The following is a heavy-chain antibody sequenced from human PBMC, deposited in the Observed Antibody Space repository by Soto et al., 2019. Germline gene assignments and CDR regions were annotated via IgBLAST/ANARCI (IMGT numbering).Heavy chain of an antibody. CDR3: ARGSYNFDY. V-gene: IGHV1-69*01. Sequence: QVQLVQCGAEVKKPGSSVKVSCKALGGTFGSYALSWVRQAPGQGLEWMGANIPSSGTVHYGQKFQGRLRITADESASTVYMELSSLRSEDTALYYCARGSYNFDYWGQGTLVTVSS. CDR1: GGTFGSYA. CDR2: NIPSSGTV. J-gene: IGHJ4*02. D-gene: IGHD5-18*01.